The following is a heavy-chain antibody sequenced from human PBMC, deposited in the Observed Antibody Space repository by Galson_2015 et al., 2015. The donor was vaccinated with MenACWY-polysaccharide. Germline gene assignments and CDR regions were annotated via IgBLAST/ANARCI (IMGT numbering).Heavy chain of an antibody. J-gene: IGHJ3*01. D-gene: IGHD2-2*01. CDR3: ARDPAPARRAVDP. CDR2: INAGNGNT. V-gene: IGHV1-3*01. CDR1: GYTSTHYP. Sequence: SVKVSCKASGYTSTHYPIHWVRQAPGQRLEWMGWINAGNGNTKYSETFQGRVTLTRDTSATTGYMDTAYMELSGLESEDTAVYYCARDPAPARRAVDPWGQGTMVTVSS.